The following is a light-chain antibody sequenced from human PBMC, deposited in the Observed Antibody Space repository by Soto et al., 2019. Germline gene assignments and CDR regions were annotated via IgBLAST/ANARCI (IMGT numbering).Light chain of an antibody. Sequence: QAALSQPGSVSGSPGQAITISCTGTSSDVGGYDYVSWYQQHPGKAPKLMIYEVSNRPSGVSNRFSGSKYANTASLTISGLQTEDEADYYCSSYTGSSSLEVFGTGTKVTVL. V-gene: IGLV2-14*01. CDR3: SSYTGSSSLEV. CDR2: EVS. J-gene: IGLJ1*01. CDR1: SSDVGGYDY.